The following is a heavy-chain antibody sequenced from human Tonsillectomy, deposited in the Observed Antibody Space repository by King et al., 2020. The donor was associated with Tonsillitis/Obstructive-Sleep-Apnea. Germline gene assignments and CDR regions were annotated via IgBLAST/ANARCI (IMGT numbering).Heavy chain of an antibody. Sequence: QLVQSGAEVKKPGASVKVSCKASGYTFTSYYMHWVRQAPGQGLEWMGIINPSGGSTTYAQKVQGRVTMTRDTSTSTVYMELSSLRSEDTAVYYCAREGSGRFGYWGLGTLVTVSS. CDR3: AREGSGRFGY. J-gene: IGHJ4*02. CDR2: INPSGGST. D-gene: IGHD5-12*01. CDR1: GYTFTSYY. V-gene: IGHV1-46*01.